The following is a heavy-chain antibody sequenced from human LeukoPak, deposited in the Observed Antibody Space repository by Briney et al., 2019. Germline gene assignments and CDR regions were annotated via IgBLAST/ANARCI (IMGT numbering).Heavy chain of an antibody. CDR1: GFTFSSYG. D-gene: IGHD3-10*01. V-gene: IGHV3-33*01. CDR3: ARPPHMVRGVMSFGY. Sequence: GGSLRLSCAASGFTFSSYGMHWVRQAPGKGLEWVAVIWYDGSNKYYADSVKGRFPISRDNSKNTLYLQMNSLRAEDTAVYYCARPPHMVRGVMSFGYWGQGTLVTVSS. CDR2: IWYDGSNK. J-gene: IGHJ4*02.